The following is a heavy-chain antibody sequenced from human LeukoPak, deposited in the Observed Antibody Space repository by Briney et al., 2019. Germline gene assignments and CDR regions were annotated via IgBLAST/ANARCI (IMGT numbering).Heavy chain of an antibody. J-gene: IGHJ6*02. D-gene: IGHD4-11*01. V-gene: IGHV1-69*13. CDR1: GGTFSSYA. CDR2: IIPIFGTA. Sequence: ASVKVSCKASGGTFSSYAISWVRQAPGQGLEWMGGIIPIFGTANYAQKFQGRVTITAGESTSTAYMELSSLRSEDTAVYYCARDLDYSNYRAYYYYGMDVWGQGTTVTVSS. CDR3: ARDLDYSNYRAYYYYGMDV.